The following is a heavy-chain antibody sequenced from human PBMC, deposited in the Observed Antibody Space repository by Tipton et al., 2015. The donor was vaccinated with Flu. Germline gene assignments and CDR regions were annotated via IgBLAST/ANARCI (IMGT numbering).Heavy chain of an antibody. CDR1: GGSISSYH. CDR2: IYYSGST. D-gene: IGHD1-26*01. Sequence: TLSLTCTVSGGSISSYHWGWVRQPPGKGLEWIGSIYYSGSTYYNPSLKSRLTISVDTSENQFSLKLSSVTAADTAVYYCATSVVGGRDYWGQGTLVTVSS. CDR3: ATSVVGGRDY. V-gene: IGHV4-39*01. J-gene: IGHJ4*02.